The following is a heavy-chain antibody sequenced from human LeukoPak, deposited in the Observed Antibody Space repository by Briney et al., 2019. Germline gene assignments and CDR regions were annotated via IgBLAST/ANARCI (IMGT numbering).Heavy chain of an antibody. CDR3: ARDLGIVASYGMDA. CDR2: IYYSGST. V-gene: IGHV4-59*01. CDR1: GGSISSYY. D-gene: IGHD1-26*01. Sequence: SETLSLTCTVSGGSISSYYWSWIRQPPGKGLEWIGYIYYSGSTNYNPSLKSRVTISVDTSKNQFSLKLSSVTAADTAVYYCARDLGIVASYGMDAWGQGTTVTVSS. J-gene: IGHJ6*02.